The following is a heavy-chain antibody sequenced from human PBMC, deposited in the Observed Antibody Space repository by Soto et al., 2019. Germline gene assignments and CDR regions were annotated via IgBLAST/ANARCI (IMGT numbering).Heavy chain of an antibody. Sequence: GGSLRLSCAASGFTFRSYAMSWVRQTPGKGLEWVSALSGSGRSTYYADSVKGRFTISRDNSKNTLYLQMNSLRAEDTAVYYCAKADSSGLLGYSQLWGQGSLVTVAS. D-gene: IGHD6-19*01. CDR2: LSGSGRST. CDR1: GFTFRSYA. V-gene: IGHV3-23*01. J-gene: IGHJ1*01. CDR3: AKADSSGLLGYSQL.